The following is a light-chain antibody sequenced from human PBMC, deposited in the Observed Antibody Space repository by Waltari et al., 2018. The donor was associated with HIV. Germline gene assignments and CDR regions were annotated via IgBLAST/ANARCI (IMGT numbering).Light chain of an antibody. CDR3: NSYTITWV. Sequence: SALNQPASVSGYPGQSITISCTGTSSDVGGCNYVSWYQPHPGKAPKLMVYEVSNRPAAFSNPLSGSKSGNTASLTISGLQAEYDADYYCNSYTITWVFGGGTKLTVL. CDR1: SSDVGGCNY. J-gene: IGLJ3*02. V-gene: IGLV2-14*01. CDR2: EVS.